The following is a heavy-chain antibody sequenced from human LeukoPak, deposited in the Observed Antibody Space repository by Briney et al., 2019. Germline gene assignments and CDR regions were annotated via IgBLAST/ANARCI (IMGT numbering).Heavy chain of an antibody. CDR1: GFTFSSYS. V-gene: IGHV3-21*01. Sequence: PGGSLRLSCAASGFTFSSYSMNWVRQAPGKGLEWVSSISSSSSYIYYAGSVKGRFTISRDNAKNSLYLQMNSLRAEDTAVYYCARQVVAAPAQFDYWGQGTLVTVSS. J-gene: IGHJ4*02. CDR2: ISSSSSYI. CDR3: ARQVVAAPAQFDY. D-gene: IGHD2-15*01.